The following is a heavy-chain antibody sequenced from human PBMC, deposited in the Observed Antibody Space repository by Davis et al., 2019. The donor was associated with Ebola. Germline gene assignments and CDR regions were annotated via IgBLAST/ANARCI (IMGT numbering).Heavy chain of an antibody. Sequence: MPGGSLRLSCTVSGGSISSYHWSWIRQPPGKGLEWIGHVYYSENTNYNPSLKSRVTISVDTSKNQVSLKLSSVTAADTAVYYCARGHRHEVVAVAGTSFDYWGQGTPVTVSS. J-gene: IGHJ4*02. V-gene: IGHV4-59*01. CDR1: GGSISSYH. CDR2: VYYSENT. D-gene: IGHD6-13*01. CDR3: ARGHRHEVVAVAGTSFDY.